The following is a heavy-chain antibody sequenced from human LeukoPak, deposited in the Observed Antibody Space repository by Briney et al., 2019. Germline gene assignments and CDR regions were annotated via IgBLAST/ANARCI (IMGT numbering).Heavy chain of an antibody. Sequence: ASVKVPHKASGYTFTSYDINWVREATGQGLEWMVWMNPNSGNTGYAQKFQGRVTMTTNTSISTAYMELSSLRCEDAAVYYCARANDIVVANWFDPWGQGTLVTVSS. D-gene: IGHD2-15*01. V-gene: IGHV1-8*01. CDR2: MNPNSGNT. CDR1: GYTFTSYD. CDR3: ARANDIVVANWFDP. J-gene: IGHJ5*02.